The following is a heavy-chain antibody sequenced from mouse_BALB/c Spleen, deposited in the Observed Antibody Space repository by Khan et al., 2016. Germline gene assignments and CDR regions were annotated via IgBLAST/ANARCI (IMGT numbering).Heavy chain of an antibody. Sequence: QVQLKQSGAELARPGASVKMSCKASGYTFTSYTMHWVKQRPGQGLEWIGYINPSSGYTNYNQKFKDKATLTADKSSSTAYMQLSSLTSEDSAVYYCARSGYGNPFAYWGQGTLVTVSA. V-gene: IGHV1-4*01. J-gene: IGHJ3*01. CDR2: INPSSGYT. CDR1: GYTFTSYT. D-gene: IGHD2-10*02. CDR3: ARSGYGNPFAY.